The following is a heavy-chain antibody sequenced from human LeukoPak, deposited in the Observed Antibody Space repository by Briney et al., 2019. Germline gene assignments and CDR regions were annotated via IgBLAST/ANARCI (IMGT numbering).Heavy chain of an antibody. CDR3: AKVLAYYFDY. CDR2: ISTGGGNT. CDR1: GFTFSSYT. J-gene: IGHJ4*02. Sequence: GGSLRLSCTASGFTFSSYTMSWVRQAPGKGLKWVSTISTGGGNTYYADSVQGRFTVSRDDSKNTLYLQMNSLRAEDTAVYYCAKVLAYYFDYWGQGTLVTVSS. V-gene: IGHV3-23*01.